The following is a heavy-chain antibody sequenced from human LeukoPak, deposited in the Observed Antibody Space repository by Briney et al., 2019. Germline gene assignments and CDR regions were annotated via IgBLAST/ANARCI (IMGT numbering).Heavy chain of an antibody. Sequence: AASVKVSCKASGYTFTGYYMHWVRQAPGQGLEWMGWINPNSGGTNYAQKFQGRVTMTRDTSISTAYMELSRLRSDDTAVYYCARTLRNKLLWSGESNRFLFDYWGQGTLVTVSS. D-gene: IGHD3-10*01. V-gene: IGHV1-2*02. J-gene: IGHJ4*02. CDR1: GYTFTGYY. CDR3: ARTLRNKLLWSGESNRFLFDY. CDR2: INPNSGGT.